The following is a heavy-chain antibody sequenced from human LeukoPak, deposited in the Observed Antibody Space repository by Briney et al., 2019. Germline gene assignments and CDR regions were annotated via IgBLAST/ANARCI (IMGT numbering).Heavy chain of an antibody. Sequence: GGSLRLSCAASGFTFSNAWMSWVSQAPGKGLEWVGRIKSKTDDGTTDYAAPVKGRFTISRDESNNTLYLQMNILKTEDITVYYCTKSAPPPTDNFDYWGQGTLVTVSS. V-gene: IGHV3-15*01. CDR3: TKSAPPPTDNFDY. CDR1: GFTFSNAW. CDR2: IKSKTDDGTT. J-gene: IGHJ4*02.